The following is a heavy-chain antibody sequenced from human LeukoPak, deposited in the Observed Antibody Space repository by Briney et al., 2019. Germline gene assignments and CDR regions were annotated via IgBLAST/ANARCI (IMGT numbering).Heavy chain of an antibody. CDR2: ISYDGSNK. CDR1: GFTFSSYG. V-gene: IGHV3-30*18. CDR3: AKGSSWYIASQIH. J-gene: IGHJ4*02. Sequence: QTGGSLRLSCAASGFTFSSYGMHWVRQAPGKGLEWVAVISYDGSNKYYADSVKGRFTISRDNSKNTLYLQMNSLRAEDTAVYYCAKGSSWYIASQIHWGQGTLVTVSS. D-gene: IGHD6-13*01.